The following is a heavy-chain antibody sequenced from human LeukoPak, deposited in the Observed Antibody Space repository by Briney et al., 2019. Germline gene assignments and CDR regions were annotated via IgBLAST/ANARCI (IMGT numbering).Heavy chain of an antibody. J-gene: IGHJ4*02. CDR1: GFTFRNAL. CDR2: IKSKTYGGTT. CDR3: TTKGLLWFGELLHY. V-gene: IGHV3-15*01. Sequence: GGALRLPLAASGFTFRNALMSWVRQAPGKGGEWVGRIKSKTYGGTTDYAAPVKGRLTISRDDSKNTLYLQMNSLKTEDTAVYYCTTKGLLWFGELLHYWGQGTLVTVSS. D-gene: IGHD3-10*01.